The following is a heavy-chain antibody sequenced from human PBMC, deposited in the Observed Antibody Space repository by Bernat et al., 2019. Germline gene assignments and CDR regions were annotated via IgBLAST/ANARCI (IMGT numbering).Heavy chain of an antibody. D-gene: IGHD1-26*01. CDR1: GFTFSSHA. Sequence: EVQLLESGGGLVQPGGSLRLSCAASGFTFSSHAMSWVRQAPGKGLEWVSAISGSGGSTYYADPVKGRFTISRDNSKNTLYLQMNSLRAEDTAVYYGAKGRGAGRYYGMDVWGQGTTVTVSS. CDR3: AKGRGAGRYYGMDV. J-gene: IGHJ6*02. V-gene: IGHV3-23*01. CDR2: ISGSGGST.